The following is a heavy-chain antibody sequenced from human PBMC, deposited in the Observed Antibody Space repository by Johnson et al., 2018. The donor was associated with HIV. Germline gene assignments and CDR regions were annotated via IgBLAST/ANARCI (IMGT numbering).Heavy chain of an antibody. D-gene: IGHD5-12*01. CDR1: GFTFNDYG. CDR3: AKEGIVPTAAVVGPPVDLDL. V-gene: IGHV3-20*04. CDR2: LNWNGGST. Sequence: VQLVESGGGVVRPGGSLRLSCAASGFTFNDYGMSWVRQAPGKGLEWVSGLNWNGGSTGYADSVKGRFTISRDNAKNSLYLQMNSLRAEDTALYYCAKEGIVPTAAVVGPPVDLDLWGQGTTVTVSS. J-gene: IGHJ3*01.